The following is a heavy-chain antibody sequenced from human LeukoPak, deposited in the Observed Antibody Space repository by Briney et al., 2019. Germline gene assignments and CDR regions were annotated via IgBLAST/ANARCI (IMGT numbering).Heavy chain of an antibody. J-gene: IGHJ4*02. Sequence: GASVKVSCKASGGTFSSYAISWVRQAPGQGLEWMGGIIPIFGTANYAQKFQGRVTITADESTSTAYMELSSLRSEDTAVYYCARARNYDFWSGYKLWGQGTLVTVSS. CDR1: GGTFSSYA. CDR3: ARARNYDFWSGYKL. D-gene: IGHD3-3*01. V-gene: IGHV1-69*13. CDR2: IIPIFGTA.